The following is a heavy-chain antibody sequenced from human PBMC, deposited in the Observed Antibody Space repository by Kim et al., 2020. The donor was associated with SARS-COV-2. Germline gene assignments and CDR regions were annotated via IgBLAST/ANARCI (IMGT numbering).Heavy chain of an antibody. CDR1: GGTFSSYA. D-gene: IGHD6-13*01. J-gene: IGHJ6*02. CDR2: IIPIFGTA. CDR3: ARDHSSWYARMNYYYGMDV. V-gene: IGHV1-69*13. Sequence: SVKVSCKASGGTFSSYAISWVRQAPGQGLEWMGGIIPIFGTANYAQKFQGRVTITADESTSTAYMELSSLRSGDTAVYYCARDHSSWYARMNYYYGMDVWGQGTTVTVSS.